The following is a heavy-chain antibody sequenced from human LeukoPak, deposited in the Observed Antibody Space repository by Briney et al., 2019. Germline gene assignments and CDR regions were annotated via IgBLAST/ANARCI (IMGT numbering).Heavy chain of an antibody. Sequence: ASVKVSCKASGYTFTSYDINWVRQATGQGLEWMGWMNPNSGNTGYAQKFQGRVTMTRNTSISTAYMELSSLRSEDTAVYYCARKGGSSSWYAKRYNWFDPWGQGTLVTVSS. D-gene: IGHD6-13*01. V-gene: IGHV1-8*02. CDR2: MNPNSGNT. J-gene: IGHJ5*02. CDR1: GYTFTSYD. CDR3: ARKGGSSSWYAKRYNWFDP.